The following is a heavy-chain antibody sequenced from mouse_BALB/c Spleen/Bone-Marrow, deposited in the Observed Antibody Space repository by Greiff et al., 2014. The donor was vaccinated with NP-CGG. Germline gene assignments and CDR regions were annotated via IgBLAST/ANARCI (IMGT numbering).Heavy chain of an antibody. D-gene: IGHD1-1*01. CDR1: GYTFTSYW. Sequence: VKLMESGAELVKPGASVKLSCKPSGYTFTSYWIHWVKQRPGQGLEWIGEINPVNGRNDYNEKFKNKATLTVDKSSSTAYMQXXXXTSEDSAVYYCTRYYSWYFDVWGAGTTVTVSS. V-gene: IGHV1S81*02. J-gene: IGHJ1*01. CDR2: INPVNGRN. CDR3: TRYYSWYFDV.